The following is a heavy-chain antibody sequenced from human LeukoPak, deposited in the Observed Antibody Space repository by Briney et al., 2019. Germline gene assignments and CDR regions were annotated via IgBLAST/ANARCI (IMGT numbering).Heavy chain of an antibody. Sequence: GGSLRLSCAASGFTFSSYAMSWVRQAPGKGLEWVSAISGSGGSTYYADSVKGRFTISRDNSKNTLYLQMNSLRAEDTAVYYCAKGPPAVTGDEYYFDYWGQGTLVTVSS. CDR3: AKGPPAVTGDEYYFDY. CDR1: GFTFSSYA. D-gene: IGHD7-27*01. CDR2: ISGSGGST. J-gene: IGHJ4*02. V-gene: IGHV3-23*01.